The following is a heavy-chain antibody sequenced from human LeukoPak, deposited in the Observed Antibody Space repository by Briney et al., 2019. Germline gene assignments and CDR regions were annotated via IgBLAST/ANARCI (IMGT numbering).Heavy chain of an antibody. D-gene: IGHD2-21*02. J-gene: IGHJ1*01. CDR3: TIVVVTARYEYFQH. CDR2: ISSSSTYI. V-gene: IGHV3-21*01. CDR1: GFTFSSYN. Sequence: GGSLRLSCAASGFTFSSYNMNWVRQTPGKGLEWVSSISSSSTYIYYADSLKGRFTISRDNAKNSLYLQMNSLRAEDTAVYYCTIVVVTARYEYFQHWGQGTLVTVSS.